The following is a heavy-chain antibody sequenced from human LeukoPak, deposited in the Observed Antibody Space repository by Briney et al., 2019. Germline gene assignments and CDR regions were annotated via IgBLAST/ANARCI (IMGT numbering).Heavy chain of an antibody. Sequence: SETLSLTCAVYGWSFNDYYWNWIRQPPGKGLEWIGEINARGDTNYNPSLKSQVTISVDTSKKQFSLRLTSMIAADAALYYCARGQVPAARGYNWFDPWGQGTLVTVSS. V-gene: IGHV4-34*01. CDR1: GWSFNDYY. CDR2: INARGDT. CDR3: ARGQVPAARGYNWFDP. J-gene: IGHJ5*02. D-gene: IGHD2-2*01.